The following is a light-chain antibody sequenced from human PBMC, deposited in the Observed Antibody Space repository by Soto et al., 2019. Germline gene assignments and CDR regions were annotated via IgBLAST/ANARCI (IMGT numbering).Light chain of an antibody. J-gene: IGLJ1*01. Sequence: QSALTQPRSVSGSPGQSVTISCTGTSDVGRYTYVSWYQQHPGKAPQLIIRDVTERPSGVPDRFSGSKSDNTASLTISGLQPEDEADYYCSSYTTSNTRQIVFGTGTKVTVL. V-gene: IGLV2-11*01. CDR3: SSYTTSNTRQIV. CDR2: DVT. CDR1: SDVGRYTY.